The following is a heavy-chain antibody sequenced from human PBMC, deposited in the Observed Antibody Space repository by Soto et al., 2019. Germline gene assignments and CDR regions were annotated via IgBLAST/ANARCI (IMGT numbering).Heavy chain of an antibody. CDR1: GGSISSYY. J-gene: IGHJ4*02. V-gene: IGHV4-59*01. D-gene: IGHD2-15*01. Sequence: NPSETLSLSCTVSGGSISSYYWSWIRQPPGKGLEWIGYIYYSGSTNYNPSLQSRVTISVDTSKNQISLKLSSVTAADTAVYYCARAPRYCSGGSCSDYWGQGTLVTVSS. CDR2: IYYSGST. CDR3: ARAPRYCSGGSCSDY.